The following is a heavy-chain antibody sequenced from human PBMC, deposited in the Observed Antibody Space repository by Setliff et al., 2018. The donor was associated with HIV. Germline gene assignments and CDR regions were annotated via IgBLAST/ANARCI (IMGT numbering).Heavy chain of an antibody. J-gene: IGHJ5*02. CDR2: INHSANT. D-gene: IGHD2-15*01. CDR3: ARSSLHCGGGSCYLTWFDP. CDR1: GGSFSGNY. V-gene: IGHV4-34*01. Sequence: SETLSLTCAVYGGSFSGNYWNWIRQPPGKGVEWIGEINHSANTNYSPSLKSRVTLSVDTSKNQFSLKLNSVTAADTAVYYCARSSLHCGGGSCYLTWFDPWGQGTLVTVSS.